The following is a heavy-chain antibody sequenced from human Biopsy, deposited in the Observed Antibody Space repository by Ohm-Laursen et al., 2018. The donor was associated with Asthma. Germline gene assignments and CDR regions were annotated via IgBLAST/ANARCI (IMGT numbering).Heavy chain of an antibody. CDR3: ARWGSFGFDY. CDR1: GGSISSGGYY. Sequence: TRSLTCPVSGGSISSGGYYWSWIRQHPGKGLEWIGYIYYSGSTYYNPSLKSRVTISVDTSKNQFSLNLSSVTAADTAVYYCARWGSFGFDYWGQGTLVTVSS. D-gene: IGHD7-27*01. V-gene: IGHV4-31*03. CDR2: IYYSGST. J-gene: IGHJ4*02.